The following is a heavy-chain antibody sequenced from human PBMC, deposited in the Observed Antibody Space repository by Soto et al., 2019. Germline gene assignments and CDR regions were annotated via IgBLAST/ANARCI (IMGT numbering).Heavy chain of an antibody. CDR3: ARTYSSSSGVDY. CDR1: GFSLSNARMG. J-gene: IGHJ4*02. V-gene: IGHV2-26*01. D-gene: IGHD6-6*01. CDR2: IFSNDEK. Sequence: QVTLKESGPVLVKPTETLTLTCTVSGFSLSNARMGVSWIRQPPGKALEWLAHIFSNDEKSYSTSLKSRLTISKDTAESQVVITMTNMDPVDTATYYCARTYSSSSGVDYWGQGTLVTVSS.